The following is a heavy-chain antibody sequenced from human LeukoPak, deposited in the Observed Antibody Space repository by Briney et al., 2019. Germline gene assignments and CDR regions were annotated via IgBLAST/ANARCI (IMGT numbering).Heavy chain of an antibody. CDR1: GFTFSSYA. V-gene: IGHV3-30-3*01. J-gene: IGHJ5*02. Sequence: GGSLRLSCAASGFTFSSYAMHWVRQAPGKGLEWVAVISYDGSNKYYADSVKGRFTISRDNSKNTLYLQMNSLRAEDTAVHYCAKEPGKFDPWGQGTLVTVSS. D-gene: IGHD4-23*01. CDR3: AKEPGKFDP. CDR2: ISYDGSNK.